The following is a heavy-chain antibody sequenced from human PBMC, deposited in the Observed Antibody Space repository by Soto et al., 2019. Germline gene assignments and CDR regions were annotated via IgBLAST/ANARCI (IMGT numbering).Heavy chain of an antibody. V-gene: IGHV1-69*13. J-gene: IGHJ6*02. CDR3: ARMRRDSSSWYQGPYYYYYYGMDV. CDR2: IIPIFGTA. Sequence: SVKVSCKASGGTFSSYVISWVRQAPGQGLEWMGGIIPIFGTANYAQKFQGRVTITADESTSTAYMELSSLRSEDTAVYYCARMRRDSSSWYQGPYYYYYYGMDVWGQGTTVTVSS. CDR1: GGTFSSYV. D-gene: IGHD6-13*01.